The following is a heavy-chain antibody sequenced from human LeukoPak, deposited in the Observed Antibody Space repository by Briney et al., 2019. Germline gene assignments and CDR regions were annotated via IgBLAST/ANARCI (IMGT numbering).Heavy chain of an antibody. J-gene: IGHJ3*02. Sequence: GGSLRLSCAASGFTFSDYYMSWIRQAPGKGLEWVSYISSSGSTIYYADSVKGRFTISRDNAKNSLYLQMNSLRVEDTAVYYCLTVVETTIAAFDIWGQGTMVTVSS. D-gene: IGHD1-26*01. CDR1: GFTFSDYY. V-gene: IGHV3-11*04. CDR2: ISSSGSTI. CDR3: LTVVETTIAAFDI.